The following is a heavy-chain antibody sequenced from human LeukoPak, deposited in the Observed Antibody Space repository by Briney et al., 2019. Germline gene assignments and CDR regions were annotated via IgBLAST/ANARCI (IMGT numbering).Heavy chain of an antibody. CDR1: GGSISSYY. CDR3: ARASNDFWSGYYDPYYFDY. Sequence: SETLSLTCTVSGGSISSYYWSWIRQPPGKGLEFIGYIYYSGSTNYNPSLKSRVTISIDTSKNQFSLKLSSVTAADTAVYYCARASNDFWSGYYDPYYFDYWGQGTLVTVSS. CDR2: IYYSGST. D-gene: IGHD3-3*01. J-gene: IGHJ4*02. V-gene: IGHV4-59*01.